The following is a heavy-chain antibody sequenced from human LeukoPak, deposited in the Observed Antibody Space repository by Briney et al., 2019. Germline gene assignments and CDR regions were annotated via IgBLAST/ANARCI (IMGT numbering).Heavy chain of an antibody. D-gene: IGHD2-2*01. CDR1: GGSLSNSY. V-gene: IGHV4-59*01. Sequence: SETLSLTCTVSGGSLSNSYWSWNRQPPGKGLGWVGYISYRGSTNYNPSLTSRVTISVVTSKSQFSMKQSSVTTADTALYYWARGGCSSISCYYYYGMDVWGQETTVTVSS. CDR3: ARGGCSSISCYYYYGMDV. J-gene: IGHJ6*02. CDR2: ISYRGST.